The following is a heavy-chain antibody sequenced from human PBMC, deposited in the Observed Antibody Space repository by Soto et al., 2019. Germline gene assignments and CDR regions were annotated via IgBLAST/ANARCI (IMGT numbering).Heavy chain of an antibody. CDR3: ARDQDAAMDNYCGMDV. V-gene: IGHV1-2*02. D-gene: IGHD5-18*01. Sequence: ASVKVSCKASGYTFTGYYIHGVVQAPLQWLDWMGWINPNTGGTNYPQKFQGRVTMTSDTSITTAYMDLNSLTSDDTAVYYCARDQDAAMDNYCGMDVWGHGTTVTVSS. CDR1: GYTFTGYY. J-gene: IGHJ6*02. CDR2: INPNTGGT.